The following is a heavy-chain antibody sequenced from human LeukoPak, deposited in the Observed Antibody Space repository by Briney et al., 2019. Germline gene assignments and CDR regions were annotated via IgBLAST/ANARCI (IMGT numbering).Heavy chain of an antibody. V-gene: IGHV3-21*01. CDR3: ARDLSPTPDY. CDR1: GFTFGSYS. J-gene: IGHJ4*02. CDR2: ISSSSSYI. Sequence: GGSLRLSCAASGFTFGSYSMNWVRQAPGKGLEWVSSISSSSSYIYYADSVKGRFTISRDNAKNSLYLQMNSLRTEDTAVYYCARDLSPTPDYWGQGTLVTVSS. D-gene: IGHD2/OR15-2a*01.